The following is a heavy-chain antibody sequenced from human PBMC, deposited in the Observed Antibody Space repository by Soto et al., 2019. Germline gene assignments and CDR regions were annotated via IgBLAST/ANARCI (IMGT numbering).Heavy chain of an antibody. CDR1: GYTFTSYG. V-gene: IGHV1-18*01. CDR3: ARTRDFWSGYYEDLVSSNYMDV. D-gene: IGHD3-3*01. J-gene: IGHJ6*03. Sequence: ASVKVSCKASGYTFTSYGISWVRQAPGQGLEWMGWISAYNGNTNYAQKLQGRVTMTTDTSTSTAYMELRSLRSDDTAVYYCARTRDFWSGYYEDLVSSNYMDVWGKGTTVTVSS. CDR2: ISAYNGNT.